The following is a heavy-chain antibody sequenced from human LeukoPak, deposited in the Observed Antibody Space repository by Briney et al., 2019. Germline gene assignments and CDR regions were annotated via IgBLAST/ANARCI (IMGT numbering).Heavy chain of an antibody. V-gene: IGHV3-64*01. CDR1: GFTFSTYA. CDR2: ISGNGGST. Sequence: GGSLRLSCAASGFTFSTYAIHWVRQAPGKGLEYVSGISGNGGSTYYANSVKGRFTISRDNSKNTLYPQMGSLRVEDMAVYYCARQAAGVVYWGQGTLVTVSS. J-gene: IGHJ4*02. D-gene: IGHD6-13*01. CDR3: ARQAAGVVY.